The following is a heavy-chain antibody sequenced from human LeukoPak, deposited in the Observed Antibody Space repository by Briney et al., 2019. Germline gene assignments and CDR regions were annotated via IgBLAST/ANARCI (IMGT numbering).Heavy chain of an antibody. CDR1: AGSISSYY. D-gene: IGHD2-2*01. CDR2: IYYSGST. Sequence: SETLSLTCTVSAGSISSYYWSWIRQPPGKGLEWIGYIYYSGSTNYNPSLKSRVTISVDTSKNQFSLKLSSVTVVDTAVYYCARDDCSSTSCYAIFDYWGQGIMVTVSS. V-gene: IGHV4-59*12. CDR3: ARDDCSSTSCYAIFDY. J-gene: IGHJ4*02.